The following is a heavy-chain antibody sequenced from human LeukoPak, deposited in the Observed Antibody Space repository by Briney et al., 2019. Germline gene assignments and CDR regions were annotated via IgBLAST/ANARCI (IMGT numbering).Heavy chain of an antibody. V-gene: IGHV4-39*01. D-gene: IGHD3-22*01. CDR2: IYYSGST. Sequence: PSETLSLTCSVSGDSISSYYWGWIRQPPGKGLEWIGSIYYSGSTYYNPSLKSRVTISVDTYKNQFSLKLSSVTAADTAVYYCARHRSRNYYDTPFDPWGQGTLVTVSS. CDR1: GDSISSYY. J-gene: IGHJ5*02. CDR3: ARHRSRNYYDTPFDP.